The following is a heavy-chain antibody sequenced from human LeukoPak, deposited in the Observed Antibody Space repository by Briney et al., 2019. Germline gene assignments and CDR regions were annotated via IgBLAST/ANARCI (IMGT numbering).Heavy chain of an antibody. V-gene: IGHV3-23*01. Sequence: GGSLRLSCAASGFTFSSYAMSWVRQAPGKGLEWVSAISGSGGSTYYADSVKGRFTISRDNSKNTLYLQMNSLRAEDTAVYYCVREDFDWLSAFDYWGQGTLVTVSS. CDR3: VREDFDWLSAFDY. CDR1: GFTFSSYA. J-gene: IGHJ4*02. CDR2: ISGSGGST. D-gene: IGHD3-9*01.